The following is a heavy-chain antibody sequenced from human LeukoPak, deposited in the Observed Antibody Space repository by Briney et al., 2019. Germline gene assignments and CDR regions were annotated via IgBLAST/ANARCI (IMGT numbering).Heavy chain of an antibody. V-gene: IGHV3-33*03. Sequence: GSSLRLSCAASGFTFSSHNMHWVRQAPGKGLEWLAVVWYDGIKNVFADSVKGRFTISRDTSNNSLYLQMNSLRAEDTAVYYCVRAIVGASVAFDFWGQGTLVTVSS. CDR3: VRAIVGASVAFDF. CDR1: GFTFSSHN. D-gene: IGHD1-26*01. J-gene: IGHJ3*01. CDR2: VWYDGIKN.